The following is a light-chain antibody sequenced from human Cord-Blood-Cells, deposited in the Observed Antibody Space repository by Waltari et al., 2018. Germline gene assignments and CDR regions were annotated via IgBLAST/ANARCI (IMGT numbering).Light chain of an antibody. CDR1: SSDVGGYNY. Sequence: QSALSQPASVPGSPGQPITISCTGTSSDVGGYNYVSWYQQNPGKAPKLMIYEVSNRPSGVSNRFSGSKSGNTASLTISGLQAEDEADYYCSSYTSSSTYVFGTGTKVTVL. J-gene: IGLJ1*01. V-gene: IGLV2-14*01. CDR2: EVS. CDR3: SSYTSSSTYV.